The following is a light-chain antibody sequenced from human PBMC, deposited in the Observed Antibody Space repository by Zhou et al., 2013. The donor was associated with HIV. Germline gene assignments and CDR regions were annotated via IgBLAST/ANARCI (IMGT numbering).Light chain of an antibody. CDR2: GAS. V-gene: IGKV3-20*01. CDR1: QTISTNY. CDR3: QQYGGSPLT. J-gene: IGKJ4*01. Sequence: EIVLTQSPGTLSLSPGERATLSCRASQTISTNYLAWYQQKPGQAPRLLIYGASNRVSGIPDRFSGGGSGTDFTLTISRLEPEDFAVYYCQQYGGSPLTFGGGTKVEVK.